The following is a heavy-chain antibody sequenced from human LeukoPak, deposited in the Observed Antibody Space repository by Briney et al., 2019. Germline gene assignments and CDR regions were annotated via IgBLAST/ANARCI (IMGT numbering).Heavy chain of an antibody. J-gene: IGHJ4*02. Sequence: SVKVSCKASGGTFSSYAISWVRQAPGQGLEWMGGIIPIFGTANYAQKFRGRVTITTDESTSTAYMELSSLRSEDTAVYYCASGPIAAAGRLDYWGQGTLVTVSS. D-gene: IGHD6-13*01. CDR3: ASGPIAAAGRLDY. CDR2: IIPIFGTA. CDR1: GGTFSSYA. V-gene: IGHV1-69*05.